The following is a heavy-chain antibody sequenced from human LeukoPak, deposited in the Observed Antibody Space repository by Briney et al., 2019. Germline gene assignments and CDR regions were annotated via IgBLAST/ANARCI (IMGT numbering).Heavy chain of an antibody. V-gene: IGHV3-23*01. CDR3: AKGSHSSGKVLYYFDY. CDR2: ISGSGGST. CDR1: GFTFSSYA. D-gene: IGHD6-19*01. Sequence: GGSLRLSCAASGFTFSSYAMSWVRQAPGKGLEWVSAISGSGGSTHYADSVKGRFTISRDNSKNTLYLQMNSLRAEDTAVYYCAKGSHSSGKVLYYFDYWGQGTLVTVSS. J-gene: IGHJ4*02.